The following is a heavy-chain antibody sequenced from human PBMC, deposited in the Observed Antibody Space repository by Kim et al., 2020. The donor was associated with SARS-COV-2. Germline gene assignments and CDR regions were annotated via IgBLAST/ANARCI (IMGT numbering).Heavy chain of an antibody. V-gene: IGHV4-59*01. CDR3: ARDGSGKGFDP. D-gene: IGHD3-10*01. J-gene: IGHJ5*02. Sequence: TNSTPPIQSRVTISVDTSKNQFSLKLSSVTAADTAVYYCARDGSGKGFDPWGQGTLVTVSS. CDR2: T.